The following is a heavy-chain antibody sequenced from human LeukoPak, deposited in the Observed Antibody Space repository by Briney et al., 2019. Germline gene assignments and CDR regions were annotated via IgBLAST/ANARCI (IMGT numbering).Heavy chain of an antibody. J-gene: IGHJ3*02. CDR3: AKDLYGPRYGSSARDAFDI. V-gene: IGHV3-23*01. Sequence: GGSLRLSCAASGFTFSSYAMSWVRQAPGKGLEWVSAISGSGGSTYYADSVKGRFTIPRDNSKNTLYLQMNSLRAEDTAVYYCAKDLYGPRYGSSARDAFDIWGQGTMVTVSS. CDR2: ISGSGGST. CDR1: GFTFSSYA. D-gene: IGHD3-10*01.